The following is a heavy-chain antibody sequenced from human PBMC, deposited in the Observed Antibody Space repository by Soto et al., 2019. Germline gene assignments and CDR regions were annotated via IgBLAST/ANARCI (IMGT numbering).Heavy chain of an antibody. V-gene: IGHV3-72*01. CDR1: GFTFSDHY. J-gene: IGHJ4*02. Sequence: EVQLVESGGGLVQPGGSLRLSCAASGFTFSDHYMDWVRQAPGKGLEWVGRIRNKANSYTTEYAATVKGRFTVSRDDSKNSLYLQMNSLKAEDTAVYYCARGWQGTYLLDYLGQGPLVSVSS. CDR2: IRNKANSYTT. CDR3: ARGWQGTYLLDY. D-gene: IGHD2-8*01.